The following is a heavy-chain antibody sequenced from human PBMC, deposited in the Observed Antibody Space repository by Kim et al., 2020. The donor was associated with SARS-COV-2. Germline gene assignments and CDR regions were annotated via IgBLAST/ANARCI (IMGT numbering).Heavy chain of an antibody. J-gene: IGHJ6*02. CDR1: DYTFSSYG. Sequence: ASVKVSCKAFDYTFSSYGISWVRQAPGQGLEWMGWNSGYNGNTNYAQNLQGRVTMTTDTSTSTADMELRSLRSDYTAVYFCARGDTSDWFGMDVWGQGTTVTVTS. CDR2: NSGYNGNT. D-gene: IGHD3-22*01. V-gene: IGHV1-18*01. CDR3: ARGDTSDWFGMDV.